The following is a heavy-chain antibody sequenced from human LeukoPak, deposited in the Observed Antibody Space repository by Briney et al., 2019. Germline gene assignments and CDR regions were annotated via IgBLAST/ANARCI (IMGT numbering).Heavy chain of an antibody. CDR3: ASPGNYYYDSSGRFAIDY. J-gene: IGHJ4*02. V-gene: IGHV3-7*01. CDR1: GFTFSSSW. CDR2: IKQDGSEK. Sequence: PGGSLRLSCAASGFTFSSSWMSWVRQVPGKGLEWVANIKQDGSEKYYVDSVKGRFTISRDNAKNSLYLQMNSLRAEDTAVYYCASPGNYYYDSSGRFAIDYWGQGTLVTVSS. D-gene: IGHD3-22*01.